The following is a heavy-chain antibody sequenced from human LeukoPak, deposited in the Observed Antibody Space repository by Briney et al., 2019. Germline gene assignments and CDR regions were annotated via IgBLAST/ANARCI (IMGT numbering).Heavy chain of an antibody. V-gene: IGHV1-69*02. CDR1: GGTFSSYT. J-gene: IGHJ5*02. CDR3: ASCHYDFWSGYYP. Sequence: SVKVSCKASGGTFSSYTISWVRQAPGQGLEWVGRIIPILGIANYAQKFQGRVTITADKSTSTAYMELSSLRSEDTAVYYCASCHYDFWSGYYPWGQGTLVTVSS. D-gene: IGHD3-3*01. CDR2: IIPILGIA.